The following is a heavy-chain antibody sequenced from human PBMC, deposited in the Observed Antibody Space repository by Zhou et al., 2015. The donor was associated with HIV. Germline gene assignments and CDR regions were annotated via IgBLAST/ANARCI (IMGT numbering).Heavy chain of an antibody. D-gene: IGHD2-2*01. CDR2: IIPIFGTA. Sequence: QVQLVQSGAEVKKPGSSVKVSCKASGGTFSSYAISWVRQAPGQGLEWMGGIIPIFGTANYAQKFQGRVTITADESTSTAYMELSSLRSEDTAVYYCARDYAVVPAAILSNWFDPWGQGTLVTVSS. J-gene: IGHJ5*02. CDR1: GGTFSSYA. V-gene: IGHV1-69*01. CDR3: ARDYAVVPAAILSNWFDP.